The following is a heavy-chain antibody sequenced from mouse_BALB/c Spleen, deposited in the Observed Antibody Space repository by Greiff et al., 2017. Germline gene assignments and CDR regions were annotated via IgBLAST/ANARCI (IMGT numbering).Heavy chain of an antibody. Sequence: QVQLQQPGAELVKPGASVKLSCKASGYTFTSYWMHWVKQRPGQGLEWIGEINPSNGRTNYNEKFKSKATLTVDTSSSTAYMQLSSLTSEDSAVYYCARWYYGPVYWGQGTTLTVSS. CDR2: INPSNGRT. CDR1: GYTFTSYW. CDR3: ARWYYGPVY. V-gene: IGHV1S81*02. J-gene: IGHJ2*01. D-gene: IGHD1-1*01.